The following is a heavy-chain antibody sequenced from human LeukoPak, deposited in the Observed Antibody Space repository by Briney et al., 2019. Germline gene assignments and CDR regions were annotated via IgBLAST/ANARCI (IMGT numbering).Heavy chain of an antibody. D-gene: IGHD1-1*01. CDR1: GFTFSSHE. V-gene: IGHV3-48*03. CDR3: ARGWKYYSDY. J-gene: IGHJ4*02. CDR2: ISSSGSTI. Sequence: GGSLRLSCAASGFTFSSHEMNWVRQAPGKGLEWVSYISSSGSTIYYADSVKGRFTISRDNAKNSLYLQMNSLRAEDTAVYYCARGWKYYSDYWGQGTLVTVSS.